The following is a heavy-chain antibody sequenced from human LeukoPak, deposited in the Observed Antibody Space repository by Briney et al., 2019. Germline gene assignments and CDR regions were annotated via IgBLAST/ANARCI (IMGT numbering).Heavy chain of an antibody. J-gene: IGHJ4*02. CDR3: ARVCRDEGYSFDY. Sequence: PGGSLRLSCAASGFTFSSYAMHWVRQAPGKGLEWVAVISYDGSNKYYADSVKGRFTISRDNSKNTLYLQTNSLRAEDTAVYYCARVCRDEGYSFDYWGQGTLVTVSS. V-gene: IGHV3-30*04. D-gene: IGHD5-24*01. CDR2: ISYDGSNK. CDR1: GFTFSSYA.